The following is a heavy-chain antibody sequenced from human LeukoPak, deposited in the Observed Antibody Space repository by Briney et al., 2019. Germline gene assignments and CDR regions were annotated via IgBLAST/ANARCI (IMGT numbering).Heavy chain of an antibody. CDR2: ISWNSARI. CDR3: VKDLVAASENVRGWYPMDY. D-gene: IGHD6-19*01. CDR1: GFTFAEYT. V-gene: IGHV3-43*01. Sequence: PGGSLRLSCAASGFTFAEYTMHWVRQAPGKGLEWVSLISWNSARIHYGDSVKGQFTISRDNSKNSLYLQMNSLRTEDTALYYCVKDLVAASENVRGWYPMDYWGQGTLVTVSS. J-gene: IGHJ4*02.